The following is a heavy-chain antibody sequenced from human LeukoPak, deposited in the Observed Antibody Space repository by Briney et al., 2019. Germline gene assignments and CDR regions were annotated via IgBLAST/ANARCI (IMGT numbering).Heavy chain of an antibody. CDR1: GFTFVSYW. D-gene: IGHD3-10*01. Sequence: GGSLRLSCAASGFTFVSYWMHWVRQAPGKGLVWVSRINSDGSSTSYADSVKGRFTISRDNAKNTLYPQMNSLRAEDTAVYYCARGSWFGELLDALDYWGQGTLVTVSS. CDR3: ARGSWFGELLDALDY. CDR2: INSDGSST. V-gene: IGHV3-74*01. J-gene: IGHJ4*02.